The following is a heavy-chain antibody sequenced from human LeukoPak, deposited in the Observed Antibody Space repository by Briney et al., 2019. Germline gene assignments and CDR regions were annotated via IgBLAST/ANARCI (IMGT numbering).Heavy chain of an antibody. CDR1: GYTFTSYG. CDR2: ISAYNGNT. J-gene: IGHJ4*02. CDR3: ASARVWNYAFDY. D-gene: IGHD1-7*01. V-gene: IGHV1-18*01. Sequence: ASVKVSCKASGYTFTSYGISWVRQAPGQGLEWMGWISAYNGNTNYAQKFQGRVTMTRNTSISTAYMELSSLRSEDTAVYYCASARVWNYAFDYWGQGTLVTVSS.